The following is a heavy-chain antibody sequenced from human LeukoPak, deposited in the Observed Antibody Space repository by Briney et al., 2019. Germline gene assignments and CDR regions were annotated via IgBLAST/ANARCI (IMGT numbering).Heavy chain of an antibody. D-gene: IGHD2-21*01. CDR2: IWYDGSNK. CDR3: AKDRRRSGGDYYYYYMDV. V-gene: IGHV3-33*06. J-gene: IGHJ6*03. CDR1: GFTFSTYG. Sequence: PGRSLRLSCVASGFTFSTYGMHWVRQAPGKGLEWAAVIWYDGSNKSYGDSVKGRFTISRDNSKNTVYLQMNRLRAEETAVYYCAKDRRRSGGDYYYYYMDVWGKGTTVTVSS.